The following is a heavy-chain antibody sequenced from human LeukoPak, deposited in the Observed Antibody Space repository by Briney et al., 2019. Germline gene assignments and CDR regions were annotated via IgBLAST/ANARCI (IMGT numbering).Heavy chain of an antibody. J-gene: IGHJ5*01. CDR1: GFTFSSYA. D-gene: IGHD6-13*01. CDR3: ARAYSSSWYDF. Sequence: GGSLRLSCAASGFTFSSYATSWVRQAPGKGLEWVSGISSSGSGGSTYYADSVKGRFTISRDNSKNTLYLQINSVRAEDTAVYYCARAYSSSWYDFWGQGTLVTVSS. CDR2: ISSSGSGGST. V-gene: IGHV3-23*01.